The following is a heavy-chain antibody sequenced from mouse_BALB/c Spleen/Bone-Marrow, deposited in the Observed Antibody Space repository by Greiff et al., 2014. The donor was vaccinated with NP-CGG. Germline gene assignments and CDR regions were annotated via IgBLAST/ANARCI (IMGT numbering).Heavy chain of an antibody. V-gene: IGHV1-4*01. CDR2: INPSSDYT. Sequence: VMLVESGAELARPGASVKMSCRASGYTFTTYTVHWVKQRPGQGLEWIGYINPSSDYTNYNQKFKDKATLTADKSSSTAYMQLSSLTSEDSAVYYCARRGVYDYPWFVYWGQGTLVTVSA. CDR3: ARRGVYDYPWFVY. D-gene: IGHD2-4*01. CDR1: GYTFTTYT. J-gene: IGHJ3*01.